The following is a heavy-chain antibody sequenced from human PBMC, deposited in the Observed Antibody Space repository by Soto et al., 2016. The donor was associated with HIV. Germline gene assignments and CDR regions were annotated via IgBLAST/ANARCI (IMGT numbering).Heavy chain of an antibody. J-gene: IGHJ5*02. CDR1: GYTFTDYY. V-gene: IGHV1-69-2*01. D-gene: IGHD2-2*01. CDR2: VDPEDGET. CDR3: ARDEGHCSSIRCYRYWFDP. Sequence: EVQLVQSGAEVKKPGATVKISCKVSGYTFTDYYMHWVQQAPGKGLEWMGLVDPEDGETIYAEKFQGRVTITADTSTDTAYMELSSLRSEDTAVYYCARDEGHCSSIRCYRYWFDPWGQGTLVTVSS.